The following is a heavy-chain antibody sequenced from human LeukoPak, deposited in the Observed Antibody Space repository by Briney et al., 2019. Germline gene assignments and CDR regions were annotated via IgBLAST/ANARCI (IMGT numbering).Heavy chain of an antibody. CDR3: ARLIRQYYYGSGTDY. D-gene: IGHD3-10*01. J-gene: IGHJ4*02. Sequence: SETLSLTCTVSGGSISSYYWSWIRQPPGKGLEWIGYIYYSGSTNYNPSLKSRVTISVDTSKNQFSLKLSSVTAADTAVYYCARLIRQYYYGSGTDYWGQGTLVTVSS. CDR2: IYYSGST. CDR1: GGSISSYY. V-gene: IGHV4-59*12.